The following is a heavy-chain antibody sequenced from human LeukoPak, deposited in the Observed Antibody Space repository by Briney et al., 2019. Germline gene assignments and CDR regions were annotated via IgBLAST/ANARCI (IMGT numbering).Heavy chain of an antibody. D-gene: IGHD3-3*01. CDR3: ARRSHTIFGVVTPYYFDY. CDR1: GFTFSTYG. V-gene: IGHV3-33*01. Sequence: GGSLRLSCAASGFTFSTYGIHWVRQAPGKGLEWVAVIWPDGSNKYYADSVKGRFTISRDNSKNTLYLQMGSLRAEDMAVYYCARRSHTIFGVVTPYYFDYWGQGTLVTVSS. J-gene: IGHJ4*02. CDR2: IWPDGSNK.